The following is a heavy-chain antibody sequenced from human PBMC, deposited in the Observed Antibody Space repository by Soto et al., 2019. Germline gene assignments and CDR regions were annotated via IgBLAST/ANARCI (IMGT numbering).Heavy chain of an antibody. Sequence: GGSLRLSCAASGFTFSSYDMHWVRQATGKGLEWVSAIGTAGDTYYPGSMKGRFTISRENAKNSLYLQMNSLRAGDTAVYYCARAGSSSSAYEWDYYYMDVWGKGTTVTVSS. CDR3: ARAGSSSSAYEWDYYYMDV. CDR2: IGTAGDT. CDR1: GFTFSSYD. J-gene: IGHJ6*03. D-gene: IGHD6-6*01. V-gene: IGHV3-13*01.